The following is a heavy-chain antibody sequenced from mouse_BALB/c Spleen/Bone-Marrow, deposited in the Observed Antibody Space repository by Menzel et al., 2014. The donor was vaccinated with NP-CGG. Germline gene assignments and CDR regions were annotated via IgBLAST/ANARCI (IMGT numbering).Heavy chain of an antibody. J-gene: IGHJ2*01. CDR1: GFTFSSYG. Sequence: DVKLVESGGDLVKPGGSLKLSCAASGFTFSSYGMSWVRQTPDKRLEWVATISSGGSYTYYPDSVKGRFTISRDNAKNTLYLQMSSLKSEDTAMYYCARQTYYDYDGYFDYWGRGTTLTVSS. D-gene: IGHD2-4*01. CDR2: ISSGGSYT. V-gene: IGHV5-6*02. CDR3: ARQTYYDYDGYFDY.